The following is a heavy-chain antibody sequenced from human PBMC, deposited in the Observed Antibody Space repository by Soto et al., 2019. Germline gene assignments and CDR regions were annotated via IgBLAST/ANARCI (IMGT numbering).Heavy chain of an antibody. J-gene: IGHJ5*02. D-gene: IGHD4-17*01. CDR3: ARAAYGEYWFDP. V-gene: IGHV3-74*01. CDR2: INGDGRTT. Sequence: EVQLVESGRGVVPPGGSLRLSCAASGFTFSAYWMHWVRQAPGKGLMWVSRINGDGRTTSYADSVKGRFTISRENAKNTLYLQMNSLRAEDTAVYYCARAAYGEYWFDPWGQGTLVTVSS. CDR1: GFTFSAYW.